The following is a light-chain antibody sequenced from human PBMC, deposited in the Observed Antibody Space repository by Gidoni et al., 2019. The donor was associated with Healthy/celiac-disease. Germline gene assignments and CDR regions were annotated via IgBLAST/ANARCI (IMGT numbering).Light chain of an antibody. J-gene: IGKJ2*01. Sequence: DIQMTQSPSSLSASVGDRVTITCRASQSISSYLNWYQQKPGKAPKLLSYAASSLQSGVPSRFSGSGSGTDFTLTISSRQPEDFATYYCQQSYSTPYTFGQGTKLEIK. V-gene: IGKV1-39*01. CDR1: QSISSY. CDR2: AAS. CDR3: QQSYSTPYT.